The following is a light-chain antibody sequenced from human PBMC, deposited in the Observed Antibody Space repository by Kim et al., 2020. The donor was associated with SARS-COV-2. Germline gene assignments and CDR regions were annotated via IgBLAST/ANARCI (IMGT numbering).Light chain of an antibody. CDR1: HSIIYTSNNKRS. CDR2: WAS. J-gene: IGKJ4*01. Sequence: RATINCKSRHSIIYTSNNKRSVAWSPQNTRQPPKRLIYWASSRESGVPDRFSGSGSGTDFTLPMSSLQAEDVAVYYCKQHNRLPPTFGGGTKVEIK. CDR3: KQHNRLPPT. V-gene: IGKV4-1*01.